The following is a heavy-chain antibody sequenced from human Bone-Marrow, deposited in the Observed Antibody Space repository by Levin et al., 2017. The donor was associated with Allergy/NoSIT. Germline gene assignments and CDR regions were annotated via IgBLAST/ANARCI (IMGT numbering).Heavy chain of an antibody. CDR3: AKDIAAGGSSGRRYLAVLHYYYGMDV. CDR1: GFSFDDYA. CDR2: ISWNSDSI. J-gene: IGHJ6*02. Sequence: PPGGSLRLSCAASGFSFDDYAMHWVRQVPGKGLEWVASISWNSDSIGYGDSVKGRFTISRDNAKNSLSLQMNNLRAEDTALYYCAKDIAAGGSSGRRYLAVLHYYYGMDVWGQGTTVIVSS. V-gene: IGHV3-9*01. D-gene: IGHD6-13*01.